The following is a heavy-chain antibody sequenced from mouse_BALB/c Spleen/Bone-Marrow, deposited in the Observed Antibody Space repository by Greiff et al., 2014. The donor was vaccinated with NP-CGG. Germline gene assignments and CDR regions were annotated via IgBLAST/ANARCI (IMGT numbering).Heavy chain of an antibody. Sequence: VKLVESGPDLVAPSQSLSITCTVSGFSLTTFGVRWVRQPPGKGLEWLVVIWSDGSTTYNSTLKSRLSISKDNSKSQVFLQMNSLHTDDTAMYYCARHERGYPYALDYWGQGTSVTVSS. CDR1: GFSLTTFG. J-gene: IGHJ4*01. CDR2: IWSDGST. CDR3: ARHERGYPYALDY. D-gene: IGHD5-1-1*01. V-gene: IGHV2-6-2*01.